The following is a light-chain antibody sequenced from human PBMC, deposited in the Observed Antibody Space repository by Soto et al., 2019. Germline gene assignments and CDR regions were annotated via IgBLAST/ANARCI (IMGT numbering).Light chain of an antibody. CDR3: QVWDSNSDHYV. CDR1: NIVGYN. Sequence: SYELTQPPSVSVAPGRAARVTCGVSNIVGYNVHWYQQKPGQAPVLVVYDDRDRPSGIPERFSGSNSGNTATLTISRVEAGDEADYYCQVWDSNSDHYVFGTGTKVTVL. J-gene: IGLJ1*01. V-gene: IGLV3-21*02. CDR2: DDR.